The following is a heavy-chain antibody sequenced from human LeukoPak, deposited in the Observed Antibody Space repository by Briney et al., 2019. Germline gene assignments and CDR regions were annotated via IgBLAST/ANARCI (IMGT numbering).Heavy chain of an antibody. CDR3: ARHAREMATIPYFDY. CDR1: GYSFTSYW. V-gene: IGHV5-51*01. D-gene: IGHD5-24*01. Sequence: GESLKISCKGSGYSFTSYWIGWVRQMPGKGLGWMGIIYPGDSDTRYSPSFQGQVTISADKSISTAYLQWSSLKASDTAMYYCARHAREMATIPYFDYWGQGTLVTVSS. J-gene: IGHJ4*02. CDR2: IYPGDSDT.